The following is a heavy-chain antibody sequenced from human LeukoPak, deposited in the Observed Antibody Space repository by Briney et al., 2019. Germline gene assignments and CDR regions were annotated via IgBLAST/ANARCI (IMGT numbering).Heavy chain of an antibody. CDR1: GGSLSGGFT. J-gene: IGHJ5*02. Sequence: KASETLSLTCAGSGGSLSGGFTWSLIRQPLGKGLEWIGFIYHSGSTYYNPSLKSRVTISIDTSKNQVSLNLTSVTAADTAMYFCARGDYGGLGAWGQGILVTVSS. V-gene: IGHV4-30-2*01. CDR3: ARGDYGGLGA. D-gene: IGHD4-23*01. CDR2: IYHSGST.